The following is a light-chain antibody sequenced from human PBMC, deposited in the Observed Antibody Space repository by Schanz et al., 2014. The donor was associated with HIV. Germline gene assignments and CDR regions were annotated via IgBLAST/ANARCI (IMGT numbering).Light chain of an antibody. J-gene: IGKJ3*01. CDR2: GAS. V-gene: IGKV3-20*01. Sequence: DIVLTQSPATLSVSPGERATLSCRASQSVSSNLAWFQQKPGQAPRLLIYGASSRATGVPDRFSGIGSGTYFTLTINRLEPEDCAVYYCQQYGSAGTFGPGTKVHIQ. CDR1: QSVSSN. CDR3: QQYGSAGT.